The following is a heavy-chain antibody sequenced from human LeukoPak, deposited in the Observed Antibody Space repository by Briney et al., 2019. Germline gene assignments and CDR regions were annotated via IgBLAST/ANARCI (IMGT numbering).Heavy chain of an antibody. Sequence: TSETLSLTCTVSGGSISSYYWSWIRQHPGKGLEWIGYIYYSGSTYYNPSLKSRVTISVDTSKNQFSLKLSSVTAADTAVYYCARRKPSGSGSYYYYYYYGMDVWGKGTTVTVSS. J-gene: IGHJ6*04. CDR1: GGSISSYY. CDR3: ARRKPSGSGSYYYYYYYGMDV. CDR2: IYYSGST. V-gene: IGHV4-59*06. D-gene: IGHD3-10*01.